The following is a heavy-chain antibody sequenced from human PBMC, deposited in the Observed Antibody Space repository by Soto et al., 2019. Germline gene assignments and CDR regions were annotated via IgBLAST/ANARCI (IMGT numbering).Heavy chain of an antibody. CDR1: GFTFSNIW. CDR3: AKGPR. J-gene: IGHJ4*02. CDR2: LSPDGGEL. V-gene: IGHV3-7*01. Sequence: LVESGGGLVQPGGSLRLSCAASGFTFSNIWMSWVRRSPEKGPEWVASLSPDGGELYYVDSVKGRFTISRDPTRNSLYLHMNSLRAEDTAVYYCAKGPRWGQGTMVTVSS.